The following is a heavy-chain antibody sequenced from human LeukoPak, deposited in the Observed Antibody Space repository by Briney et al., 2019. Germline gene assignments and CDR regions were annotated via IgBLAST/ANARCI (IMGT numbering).Heavy chain of an antibody. J-gene: IGHJ6*03. Sequence: GGSLRLSCAASGFTFSSYWMHWVRQAPGKGLVWVSRINSDGSSTSYADSVKGRFTISRDNAKNSLYLLMNSLRAEDTAVYYCATVIAYRGYMDVWGKGTTVTVSS. V-gene: IGHV3-74*01. CDR2: INSDGSST. D-gene: IGHD6-13*01. CDR1: GFTFSSYW. CDR3: ATVIAYRGYMDV.